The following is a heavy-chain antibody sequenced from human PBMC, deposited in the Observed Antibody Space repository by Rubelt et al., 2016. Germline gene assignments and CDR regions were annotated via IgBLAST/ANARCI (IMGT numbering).Heavy chain of an antibody. CDR3: ASLFMIVEDMAY. V-gene: IGHV4-34*02. J-gene: IGHJ4*02. CDR1: GGSFSGYY. CDR2: INHSGST. D-gene: IGHD3-22*01. Sequence: QVQLQQWGAGLLKPSETLSLTCAVYGGSFSGYYWSWIRQPPGKGLEWIGEINHSGSTNYNPSLKSRVTISVDTSKNQFSLKLNSVTAADTAVYYCASLFMIVEDMAYWGQGTLVTVSS.